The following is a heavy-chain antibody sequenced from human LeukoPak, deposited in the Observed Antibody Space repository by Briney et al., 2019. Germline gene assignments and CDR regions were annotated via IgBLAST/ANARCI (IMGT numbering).Heavy chain of an antibody. CDR1: GGSISSYY. J-gene: IGHJ5*02. CDR3: ARTFGESFDP. Sequence: PSETLTLTCSVSGGSISSYYWSWIRQPPGKGLEWIGYIYYSGSTNYNPSLKSRVTISVDTSKNQFSLKLSSVTAADTAVYYFARTFGESFDPWGQGTLVTVSS. CDR2: IYYSGST. D-gene: IGHD3-10*01. V-gene: IGHV4-59*08.